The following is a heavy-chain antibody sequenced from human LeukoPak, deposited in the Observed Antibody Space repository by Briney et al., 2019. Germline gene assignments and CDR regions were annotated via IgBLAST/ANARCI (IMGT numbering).Heavy chain of an antibody. CDR3: AKAKYSSGWYIFDY. CDR1: GFTFDDYA. CDR2: ISWNSGSI. D-gene: IGHD6-19*01. J-gene: IGHJ4*02. Sequence: GGSLRLSCAASGFTFDDYAMPWVRQAPGKGLEWVSGISWNSGSIGYADSVKGRFTISRDNAKNSLYLRMNSLRAEDTALYYCAKAKYSSGWYIFDYWGQGTLVTVSS. V-gene: IGHV3-9*01.